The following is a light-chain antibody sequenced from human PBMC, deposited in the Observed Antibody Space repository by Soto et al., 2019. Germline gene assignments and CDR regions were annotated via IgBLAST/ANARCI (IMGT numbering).Light chain of an antibody. V-gene: IGKV3-20*01. CDR1: QSVSSTY. Sequence: EVVLTQSPGTLSLSPGERATLSCWTSQSVSSTYLAWYQQKPGQPPRLLIYGASSRATGIPDRFSGSGSGTDFTLIIIRLEPEDFAVYYCQQYGSHITFGQGTRLEIK. CDR2: GAS. CDR3: QQYGSHIT. J-gene: IGKJ5*01.